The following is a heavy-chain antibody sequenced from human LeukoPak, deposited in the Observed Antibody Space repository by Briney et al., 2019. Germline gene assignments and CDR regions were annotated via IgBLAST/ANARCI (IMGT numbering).Heavy chain of an antibody. Sequence: SETLSLTCAVYGGSLSGYYWSWIRQPPGKGLEWIGEINHSEGTNYNPSLKSRVTISVDTSKNQFSLKLSSVTAADTAVYYCASGSQSRGDYWGQGTRVTVSS. V-gene: IGHV4-34*01. CDR2: INHSEGT. J-gene: IGHJ4*02. CDR1: GGSLSGYY. CDR3: ASGSQSRGDY.